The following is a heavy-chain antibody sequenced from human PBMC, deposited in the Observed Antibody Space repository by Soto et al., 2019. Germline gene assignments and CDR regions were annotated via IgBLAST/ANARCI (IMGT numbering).Heavy chain of an antibody. D-gene: IGHD2-21*01. Sequence: QVQLQESGPGLVKPSETLSLTCTVSGGSISSYYWSWILQPPGKGLEWIGYIYYSGSTNYNPSLKSRVTISVDTSKNQFSLKLSSVTAADTAGYYCARRWGGPFDYRGQGTPVTLSS. CDR3: ARRWGGPFDY. J-gene: IGHJ4*02. CDR1: GGSISSYY. V-gene: IGHV4-59*01. CDR2: IYYSGST.